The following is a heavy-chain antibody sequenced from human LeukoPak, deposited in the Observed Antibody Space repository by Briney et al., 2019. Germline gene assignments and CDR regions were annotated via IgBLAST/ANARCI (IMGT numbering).Heavy chain of an antibody. V-gene: IGHV1-2*02. CDR1: GYTFTGYY. CDR3: ARRYSGGWYFLDY. J-gene: IGHJ4*02. Sequence: ASVTVSFKSSGYTFTGYYMHWVRQARGQGREWMGWINPNSGGTNYAQKFQGTVTMTRDTSISTAYMELSRLGSDDTAVYYCARRYSGGWYFLDYWGQGTLVTVSS. CDR2: INPNSGGT. D-gene: IGHD6-19*01.